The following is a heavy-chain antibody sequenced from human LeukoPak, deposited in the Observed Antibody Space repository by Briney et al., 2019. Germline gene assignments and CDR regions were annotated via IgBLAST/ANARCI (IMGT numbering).Heavy chain of an antibody. CDR1: GFTFSSYA. J-gene: IGHJ4*02. D-gene: IGHD3-9*01. CDR2: VSGGGGTT. CDR3: ARAANYDILTGEFDY. Sequence: GGSLRLSCAASGFTFSSYAMSWVRQAPGKGLEWVSTVSGGGGTTYYADSVKGRFTISRDNSKNTLFLQMNSLRAEDTAIYYCARAANYDILTGEFDYWGQGTLVTVSS. V-gene: IGHV3-23*01.